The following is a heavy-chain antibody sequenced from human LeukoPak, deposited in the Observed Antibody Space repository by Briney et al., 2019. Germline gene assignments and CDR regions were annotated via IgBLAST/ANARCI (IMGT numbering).Heavy chain of an antibody. D-gene: IGHD3-10*01. CDR3: ATGGKTYGSGTIDY. J-gene: IGHJ4*02. Sequence: SVKVSCKASGGTFSSYAISWVRQAPGQGLEWMGGIIPIFGTANYAQKFQGRVTITADKSTSTAYMELSSLRSEDTAVYYCATGGKTYGSGTIDYWGQGTLVTVSS. V-gene: IGHV1-69*06. CDR2: IIPIFGTA. CDR1: GGTFSSYA.